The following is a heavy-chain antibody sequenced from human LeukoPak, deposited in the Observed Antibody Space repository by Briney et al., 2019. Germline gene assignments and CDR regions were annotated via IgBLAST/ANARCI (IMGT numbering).Heavy chain of an antibody. CDR1: GGSISSYF. CDR3: ARDRRWELLHAFDI. J-gene: IGHJ3*02. D-gene: IGHD1-26*01. Sequence: SETLSLTCTVSGGSISSYFWSWIRQPPGKGLEWIAYVHYSDSNNYSPSLRSRVTISLDKSKNQFSLMLTSVSAADTAVYYCARDRRWELLHAFDIWGQGTMVTVSS. V-gene: IGHV4-59*01. CDR2: VHYSDSN.